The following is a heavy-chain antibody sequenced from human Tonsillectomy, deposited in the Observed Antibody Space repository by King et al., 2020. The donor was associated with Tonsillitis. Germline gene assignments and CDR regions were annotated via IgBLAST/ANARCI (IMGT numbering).Heavy chain of an antibody. V-gene: IGHV4-39*01. Sequence: QLQESGPGLVKPSETLSLTCTVSGGSISSSSDYWGWIRQPPGKGLEWIGSIYYSGSTYYNPSLKSRVTISVDTSKNQFSLKLSSVTAADTAVYYCARHEGSGNYDSSGYYYWGQGTLVTVSS. CDR2: IYYSGST. J-gene: IGHJ4*02. D-gene: IGHD3-22*01. CDR3: ARHEGSGNYDSSGYYY. CDR1: GGSISSSSDY.